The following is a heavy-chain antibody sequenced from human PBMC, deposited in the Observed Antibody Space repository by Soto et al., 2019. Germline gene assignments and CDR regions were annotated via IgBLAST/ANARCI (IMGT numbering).Heavy chain of an antibody. V-gene: IGHV4-34*02. CDR1: GESFSGYY. CDR3: ARYEYGNSLYGVDV. Sequence: QVHLQQRGAGLLKPSETLSLNCVVSGESFSGYYWIWIRHTPGMGLEWIGEVDHRGSTTYNPSLKNRASISIDSSKNLFSLELTSVTAADTALYFCARYEYGNSLYGVDVWGQGTRVTVSS. J-gene: IGHJ6*02. D-gene: IGHD1-7*01. CDR2: VDHRGST.